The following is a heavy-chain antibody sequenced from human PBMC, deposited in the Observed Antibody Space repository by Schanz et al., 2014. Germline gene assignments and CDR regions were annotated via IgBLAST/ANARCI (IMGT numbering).Heavy chain of an antibody. D-gene: IGHD1-26*01. CDR3: ARDHTTESYYSAGPPIDY. Sequence: EVQLLESGGGLVQPGGSLRLSCAASGFTFSAYAMTWVRQIPGKGLLWVSSISGTGGDDTYYADSVKGRFTISRDNSKNTLFLQMNSLRAEDTAVYYCARDHTTESYYSAGPPIDYWGQGTLLTVSS. CDR1: GFTFSAYA. CDR2: ISGTGGDDT. J-gene: IGHJ4*02. V-gene: IGHV3-23*01.